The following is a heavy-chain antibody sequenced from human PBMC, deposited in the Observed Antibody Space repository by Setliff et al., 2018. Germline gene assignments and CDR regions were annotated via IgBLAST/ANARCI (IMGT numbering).Heavy chain of an antibody. CDR3: APDSSGPHPNWFAP. CDR2: ITRSGDAM. Sequence: GGSLRLSCAASGFTFSDYYMSWIRQAPGRGLEWVSYITRSGDAMYYTDSVKGRFTISRDNAKNSLYLQMNSLRAEDTAVYYCAPDSSGPHPNWFAPWGQGTLVTVSS. CDR1: GFTFSDYY. D-gene: IGHD3-22*01. V-gene: IGHV3-11*01. J-gene: IGHJ5*02.